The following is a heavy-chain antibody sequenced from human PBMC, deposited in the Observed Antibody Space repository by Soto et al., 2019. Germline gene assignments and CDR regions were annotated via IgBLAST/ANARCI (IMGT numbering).Heavy chain of an antibody. CDR3: ARGRDVVVPAVPPFDY. D-gene: IGHD2-2*01. J-gene: IGHJ4*02. CDR2: INAGNGNT. Sequence: QVQLVQSGAEVKKPGASVKVSCKASGYTFTSYAMHWVRQAPGQRLEWMVWINAGNGNTKYSQKFQGRVTITRDTSASTAYMELSSLRSEDTAVYYCARGRDVVVPAVPPFDYWGQGTLVTVSS. CDR1: GYTFTSYA. V-gene: IGHV1-3*01.